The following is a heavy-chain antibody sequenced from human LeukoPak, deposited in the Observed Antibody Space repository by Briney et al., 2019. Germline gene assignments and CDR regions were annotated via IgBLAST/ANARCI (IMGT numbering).Heavy chain of an antibody. V-gene: IGHV3-30*02. CDR2: IRNDGSDK. CDR3: AKDGIARSIFDY. J-gene: IGHJ4*02. Sequence: MHWVRQAPGKGLEWVAFIRNDGSDKYYADSVKGRFTVSRDNSKNTLYLQMNSLRAEDTAVYYCAKDGIARSIFDYWGQGTLVTVSS. D-gene: IGHD1-1*01.